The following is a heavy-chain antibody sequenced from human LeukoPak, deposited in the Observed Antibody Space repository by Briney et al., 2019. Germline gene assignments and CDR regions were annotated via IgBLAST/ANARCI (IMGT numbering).Heavy chain of an antibody. D-gene: IGHD3-22*01. CDR3: ARDKGDSSGYYYGY. CDR2: ISAYNGNT. J-gene: IGHJ4*02. Sequence: ASVKVSCKASGYTFISFETNWVRQATGQGLEWMGWISAYNGNTNYAQKLQGRVTMTTDTSTSTAYMELRSLRSDDTAVYYCARDKGDSSGYYYGYWGQGTLVTVSS. V-gene: IGHV1-18*01. CDR1: GYTFISFE.